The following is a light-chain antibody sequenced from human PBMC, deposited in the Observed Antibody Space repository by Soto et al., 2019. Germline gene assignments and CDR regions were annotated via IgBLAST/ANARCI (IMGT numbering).Light chain of an antibody. CDR2: GAS. CDR3: QQYTTSPFT. V-gene: IGKV3-20*01. J-gene: IGKJ3*01. CDR1: QSVGSNY. Sequence: EIVLTQSPGTLSLSPGERATLYCRASQSVGSNYLAWYQQKPGQAPRVLIYGASSRATGIPDRFSGSGSGADFSLTIRRLEPEAFAVYYCQQYTTSPFTFGPGSKVDIK.